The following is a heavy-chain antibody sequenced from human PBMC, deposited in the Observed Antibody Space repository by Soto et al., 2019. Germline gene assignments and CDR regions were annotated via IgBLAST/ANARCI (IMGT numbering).Heavy chain of an antibody. CDR1: GFTFSIYS. D-gene: IGHD2-2*01. CDR2: ISYDGSNK. Sequence: GGSLRLSCAASGFTFSIYSMHWVRQAPGKGLEWVAVISYDGSNKYYADSVKGRFTISRDNSKSTLYLQMNSLRADDTALYYCARVIDLFCSSASCTSYGMDVWGQGTTVTVSS. J-gene: IGHJ6*02. V-gene: IGHV3-30-3*01. CDR3: ARVIDLFCSSASCTSYGMDV.